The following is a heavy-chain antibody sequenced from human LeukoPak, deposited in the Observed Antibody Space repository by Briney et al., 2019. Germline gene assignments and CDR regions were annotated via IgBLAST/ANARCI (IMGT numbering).Heavy chain of an antibody. CDR3: ARDRGDGYNYSPFDY. CDR1: GGTFSSYT. J-gene: IGHJ4*02. V-gene: IGHV1-69*04. Sequence: SVKVSCKASGGTFSSYTISWVRQAPGQGLEWMGRVIPILGIANYAQKFQGRVTITADKSTSTAYMELSSLRSEDTAVYYCARDRGDGYNYSPFDYWGQGTLVTVSS. CDR2: VIPILGIA. D-gene: IGHD5-24*01.